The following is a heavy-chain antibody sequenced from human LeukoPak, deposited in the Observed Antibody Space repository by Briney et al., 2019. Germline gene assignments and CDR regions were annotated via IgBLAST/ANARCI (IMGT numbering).Heavy chain of an antibody. V-gene: IGHV4-59*13. Sequence: SETLSLTCSVSGGSISSYYWSWIRQPPGKGLEWIGYMYNSGSANYNPSLKSRVTISLDTSKNQFSLKLNSVTAADTAVYFCARGSIGGTRIYYYYYLDVWGKGTTVTISS. J-gene: IGHJ6*03. CDR3: ARGSIGGTRIYYYYYLDV. D-gene: IGHD1-20*01. CDR2: MYNSGSA. CDR1: GGSISSYY.